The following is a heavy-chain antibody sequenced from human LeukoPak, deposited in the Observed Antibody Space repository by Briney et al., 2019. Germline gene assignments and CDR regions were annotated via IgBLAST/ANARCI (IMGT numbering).Heavy chain of an antibody. CDR1: GGTFSSYA. Sequence: GSSVKVSCKASGGTFSSYAISWVRQAPGQGLEWMGGIIPIFGKANYAQKFQGRVTITADESTSTAYMELSSLRSEDTAVYYCARNIVVVPAAEPILNMDVWGKGTTVTVSS. J-gene: IGHJ6*03. V-gene: IGHV1-69*01. D-gene: IGHD2-2*01. CDR3: ARNIVVVPAAEPILNMDV. CDR2: IIPIFGKA.